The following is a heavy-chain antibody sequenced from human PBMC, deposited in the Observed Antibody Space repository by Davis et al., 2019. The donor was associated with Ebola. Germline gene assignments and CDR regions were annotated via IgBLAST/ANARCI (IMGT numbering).Heavy chain of an antibody. CDR1: GFTFSSYA. D-gene: IGHD3-3*01. CDR2: ISGSGGST. V-gene: IGHV3-23*01. Sequence: GESLKISCAASGFTFSSYAMSWVRQAPGKGLEWVSAISGSGGSTYYADSVKGRFTISRDNSKNTLYLQMNSLRAEDTAVYYCAKDYGFWSGYYFDYWGQGTLVTVSS. CDR3: AKDYGFWSGYYFDY. J-gene: IGHJ4*02.